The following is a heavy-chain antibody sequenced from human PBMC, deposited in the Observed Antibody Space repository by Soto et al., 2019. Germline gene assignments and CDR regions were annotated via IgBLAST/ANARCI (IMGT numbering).Heavy chain of an antibody. J-gene: IGHJ6*02. CDR2: IDPSDSYT. V-gene: IGHV5-10-1*01. Sequence: PGESLKISCKGSGYSFTSYWISWVRQMPGKGLEWMGRIDPSDSYTNYSPSFQGHVTISADKSISTAYLQWSSLKASDTAMYYCARRKYDFWSGTYYGMDVWGQGTTVTVSS. D-gene: IGHD3-3*01. CDR3: ARRKYDFWSGTYYGMDV. CDR1: GYSFTSYW.